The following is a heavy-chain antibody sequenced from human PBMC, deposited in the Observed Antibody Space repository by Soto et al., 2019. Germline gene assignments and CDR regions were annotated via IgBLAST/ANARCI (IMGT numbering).Heavy chain of an antibody. D-gene: IGHD6-19*01. CDR3: ARDYSSGWYHHYYYGIDV. CDR2: IIPIFGTA. V-gene: IGHV1-69*13. J-gene: IGHJ6*02. Sequence: SVKVSCKASGGTFSSYAISWVRQAPGQGLEWMGGIIPIFGTANYAQKFQGRVTITADESTSTAYMELSSLRSEDTAVYYCARDYSSGWYHHYYYGIDVWGQGTTVTVSS. CDR1: GGTFSSYA.